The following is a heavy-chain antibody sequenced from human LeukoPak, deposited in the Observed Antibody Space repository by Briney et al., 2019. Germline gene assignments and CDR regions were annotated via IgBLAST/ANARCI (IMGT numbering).Heavy chain of an antibody. CDR1: GFTFSSYG. Sequence: PGGSLRLSCAASGFTFSSYGMHWVRQAPGKGLEWVAVIWYGGSNKYYADSVKGRFTISRDNSKNTLYLQMNSLRAEDTAVYYCARDLKWLRRYYYYGMDVWGQGTTVTVSS. CDR3: ARDLKWLRRYYYYGMDV. D-gene: IGHD5-12*01. J-gene: IGHJ6*02. V-gene: IGHV3-33*01. CDR2: IWYGGSNK.